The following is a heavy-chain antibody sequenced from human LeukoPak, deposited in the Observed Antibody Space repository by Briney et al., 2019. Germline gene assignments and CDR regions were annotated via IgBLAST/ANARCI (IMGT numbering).Heavy chain of an antibody. V-gene: IGHV4-59*01. D-gene: IGHD3-3*01. J-gene: IGHJ4*02. CDR1: GGSISSDY. Sequence: SETLSLTCTVSGGSISSDYWSWIRQPPGQGLESCGYIYYSGSTNYNPSIKSPVTISVDTSKNQLSLKLSSVTAADTAVYYCAREGVVIDYWGQGTLVTVSS. CDR3: AREGVVIDY. CDR2: IYYSGST.